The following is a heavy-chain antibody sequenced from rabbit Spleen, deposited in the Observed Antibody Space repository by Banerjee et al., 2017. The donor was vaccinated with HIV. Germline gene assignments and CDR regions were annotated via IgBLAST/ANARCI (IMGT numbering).Heavy chain of an antibody. V-gene: IGHV1S45*01. D-gene: IGHD1-1*01. CDR3: ARNYVNAFDP. CDR2: IATGSSGFT. Sequence: QEQLVESGGGLVKPGASLTLTCKASGFPFSEKAVMCWVRQAPGKGLEWIACIATGSSGFTYYATWAKGRFTISKTSSTTVTLQMTSLTAADTATYFCARNYVNAFDPWGQGTLVTVS. CDR1: GFPFSEKAV. J-gene: IGHJ2*01.